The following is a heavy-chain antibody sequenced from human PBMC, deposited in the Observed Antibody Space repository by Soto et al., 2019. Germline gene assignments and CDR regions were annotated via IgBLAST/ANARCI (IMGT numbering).Heavy chain of an antibody. J-gene: IGHJ4*02. V-gene: IGHV4-39*01. CDR3: ASLGPYYYDSSGYFDY. CDR1: GGSISSSSYY. CDR2: IYYSGST. Sequence: SETLSLTCTVSGGSISSSSYYWGWIRQPPGKGLEWIGSIYYSGSTYYNPSLKSRVTISVDTSKNQFSLKLSSVTAADTAVYYCASLGPYYYDSSGYFDYWGQGTLVTVSS. D-gene: IGHD3-22*01.